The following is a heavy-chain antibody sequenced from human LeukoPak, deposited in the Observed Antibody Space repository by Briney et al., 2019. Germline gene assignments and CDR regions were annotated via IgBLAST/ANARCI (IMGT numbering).Heavy chain of an antibody. J-gene: IGHJ4*02. CDR1: GFTFSSYA. Sequence: GGSLRLSCAASGFTFSSYAMHWVRQAPGKGLEWVAVISYDGSNKYYADSVKGRFTISRDNSKNTLYLQMNRLRAEDTAVYYCARDYYSSSALDYWGQGTLVTVSS. V-gene: IGHV3-30-3*01. D-gene: IGHD6-6*01. CDR2: ISYDGSNK. CDR3: ARDYYSSSALDY.